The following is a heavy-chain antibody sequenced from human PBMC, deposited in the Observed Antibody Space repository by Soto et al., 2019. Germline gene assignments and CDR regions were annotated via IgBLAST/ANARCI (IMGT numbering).Heavy chain of an antibody. Sequence: SVKVSCKTSGFIFTSSAVQWVRQARGQRLEWMGRIVVGSGNTDYAQKFHNRVTLTRDMSTSTVYMEMRSLTFEDTAMYYCARADPYYFWSGYYVSDYWGQGALLTVSS. CDR2: IVVGSGNT. D-gene: IGHD3-3*01. CDR3: ARADPYYFWSGYYVSDY. J-gene: IGHJ4*02. V-gene: IGHV1-58*01. CDR1: GFIFTSSA.